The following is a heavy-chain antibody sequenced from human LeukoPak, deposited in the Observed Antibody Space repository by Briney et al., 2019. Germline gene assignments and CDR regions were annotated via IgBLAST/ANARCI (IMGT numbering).Heavy chain of an antibody. D-gene: IGHD3-10*01. CDR1: GGSISSSSYY. CDR3: ARARYGSGSYYKGGYYFDY. Sequence: PSETLSLTCTVSGGSISSSSYYWGWIRQPPGKGLEWIGSIYYSGSTYYNPSLKSRVTISVDTSKNQFSLKLSSVTAADTAVYYCARARYGSGSYYKGGYYFDYWGQGTLVTVSS. V-gene: IGHV4-39*07. CDR2: IYYSGST. J-gene: IGHJ4*02.